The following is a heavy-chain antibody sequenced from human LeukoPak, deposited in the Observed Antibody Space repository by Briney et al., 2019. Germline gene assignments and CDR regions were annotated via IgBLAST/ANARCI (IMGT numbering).Heavy chain of an antibody. CDR3: ARDHGRYSYVN. V-gene: IGHV4-59*13. CDR1: GGFISSYY. D-gene: IGHD5-18*01. Sequence: SETLSLTCTVSGGFISSYYWSWIRQPPGKGLEWIGYIYYSGSTNYNPSLQSRVTISVDTSKNQFSLKLTSVTAAETAVYYCARDHGRYSYVNWGQGTLVTVSS. J-gene: IGHJ4*02. CDR2: IYYSGST.